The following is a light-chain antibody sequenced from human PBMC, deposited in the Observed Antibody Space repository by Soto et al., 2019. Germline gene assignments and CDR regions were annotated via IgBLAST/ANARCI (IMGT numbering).Light chain of an antibody. CDR2: DAS. J-gene: IGKJ1*01. CDR1: QSISRW. V-gene: IGKV1-5*01. Sequence: DIQMTQSPSTLSASIGDRVTITCRASQSISRWLAWYQQKPGKAPMLLISDASSLKRGVPSRFSGSGSGTEFTLTITSLQSDDFATYYCQQYNRYSTFGQGPKLDIK. CDR3: QQYNRYST.